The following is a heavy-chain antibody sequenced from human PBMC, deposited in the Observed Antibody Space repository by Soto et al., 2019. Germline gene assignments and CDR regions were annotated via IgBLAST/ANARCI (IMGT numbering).Heavy chain of an antibody. D-gene: IGHD3-10*01. CDR2: IYYSGST. V-gene: IGHV4-31*03. CDR3: ARGGSGSEEFDY. J-gene: IGHJ4*02. Sequence: SETLSLTCTVSGGSISSGGYYWSWIRQHPGKGLEWIGYIYYSGSTYYNPSLKSRVTISVDTSKNQFSLKLSSVTAADTAVYYCARGGSGSEEFDYWGQGTLVTVSS. CDR1: GGSISSGGYY.